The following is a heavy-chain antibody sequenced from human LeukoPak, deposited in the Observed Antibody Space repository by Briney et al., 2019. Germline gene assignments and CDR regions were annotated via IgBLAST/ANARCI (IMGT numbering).Heavy chain of an antibody. CDR3: ARVRFGSGWLIDY. D-gene: IGHD6-19*01. V-gene: IGHV4-34*01. CDR2: INHSGST. Sequence: SETLSLTCAVYGGSFSGYYWSWIRQPPGKGLEWIGEINHSGSTNYNPSLKGRVTISVDTSKNQFSLKLSSVTAADTAVYYCARVRFGSGWLIDYWGQGTLVTASS. J-gene: IGHJ4*02. CDR1: GGSFSGYY.